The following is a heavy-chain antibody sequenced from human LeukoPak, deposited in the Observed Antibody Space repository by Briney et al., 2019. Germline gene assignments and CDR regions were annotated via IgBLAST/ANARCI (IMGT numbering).Heavy chain of an antibody. CDR1: GFTFNTYW. Sequence: GGSLRLSCAASGFTFNTYWMHWVRQAPGKGLVWVSRIYSDGSGANYADSVNGRFTITRDNAKNTLYLQMNSLRVEDTAICYCARDWSYGMDVWGQGTTVTVSS. V-gene: IGHV3-74*01. J-gene: IGHJ6*02. CDR3: ARDWSYGMDV. CDR2: IYSDGSGA.